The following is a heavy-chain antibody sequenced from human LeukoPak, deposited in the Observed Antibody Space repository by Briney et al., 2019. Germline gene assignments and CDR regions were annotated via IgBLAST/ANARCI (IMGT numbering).Heavy chain of an antibody. J-gene: IGHJ4*02. CDR1: GGSFSGYY. V-gene: IGHV4-34*01. Sequence: SETLSLTCAVYGGSFSGYYWSWIRQPPGKGLEWIGEINHSGSTNYNPSLKSRVTISVDTSKNQFSLKLISVTAADTAVYYCARCYYYGSGSYSWDYWGQGTLVTVSS. CDR3: ARCYYYGSGSYSWDY. D-gene: IGHD3-10*01. CDR2: INHSGST.